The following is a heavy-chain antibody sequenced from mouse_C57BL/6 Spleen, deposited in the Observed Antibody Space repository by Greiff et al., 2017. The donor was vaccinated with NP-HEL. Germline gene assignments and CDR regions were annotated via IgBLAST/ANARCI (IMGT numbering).Heavy chain of an antibody. CDR3: ARSYDGFDY. Sequence: QVQLKQPGAELVKPGASVKLSCKASGYTFTSYWMHWVKQRPGQGLEWIGMIHPNSGSTNYNEKFKSKATLPVDKSSSTAYMQLSSLTSEVSAVYYCARSYDGFDYWGQGTTLTVSS. V-gene: IGHV1-64*01. CDR1: GYTFTSYW. CDR2: IHPNSGST. D-gene: IGHD2-12*01. J-gene: IGHJ2*01.